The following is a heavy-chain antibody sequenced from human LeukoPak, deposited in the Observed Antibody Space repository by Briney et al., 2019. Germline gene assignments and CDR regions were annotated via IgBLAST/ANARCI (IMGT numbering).Heavy chain of an antibody. V-gene: IGHV4-4*09. CDR3: ARTPRGYRYYYYYYMDV. J-gene: IGHJ6*03. CDR1: GGSIRSYY. D-gene: IGHD5-18*01. Sequence: PSETLSLTCTVSGGSIRSYYWSWIRQPPGKGLEWIGYIYTSGSTNYNPSLKSRVTISVDTSKNQFSLKLSSVTAADTAVYYCARTPRGYRYYYYYYMDVWGKGTTVTVSS. CDR2: IYTSGST.